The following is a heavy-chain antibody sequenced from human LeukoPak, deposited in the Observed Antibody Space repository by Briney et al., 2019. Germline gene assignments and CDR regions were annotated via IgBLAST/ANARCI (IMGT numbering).Heavy chain of an antibody. Sequence: PSQTLSLTCTVSGGSISSRDYYWSWIRQPPGKGLEWIGYIYYSGSTYYNPSLESRVTISVDTSKNQFSLKLSSVTAADTAVYYCARVPYYHGSGSIDWGQGTLVTVSS. V-gene: IGHV4-30-4*01. CDR3: ARVPYYHGSGSID. D-gene: IGHD3-10*01. CDR1: GGSISSRDYY. J-gene: IGHJ4*02. CDR2: IYYSGST.